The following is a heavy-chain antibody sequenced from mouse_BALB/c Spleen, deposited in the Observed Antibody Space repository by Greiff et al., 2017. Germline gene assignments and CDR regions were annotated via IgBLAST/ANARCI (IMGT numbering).Heavy chain of an antibody. D-gene: IGHD1-2*01. CDR3: ARFITTADY. CDR1: GYTFTSYW. J-gene: IGHJ2*01. Sequence: QVQLQQSGAELAKPGASVKMSCKASGYTFTSYWMHWVKQRPGQGLEWIGYINPSTGYTEYNQKFKDKATLTADKSSSTAYMQLSSLTSEDSAVYYCARFITTADYGGQGTTLTVSS. CDR2: INPSTGYT. V-gene: IGHV1-7*01.